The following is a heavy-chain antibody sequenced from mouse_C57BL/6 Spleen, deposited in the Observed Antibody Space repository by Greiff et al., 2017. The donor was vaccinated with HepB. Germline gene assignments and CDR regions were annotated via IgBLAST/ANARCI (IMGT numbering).Heavy chain of an antibody. CDR1: GYTFTSYW. D-gene: IGHD2-3*01. V-gene: IGHV1-69*01. CDR2: IDPSDSYT. J-gene: IGHJ2*01. Sequence: QVQLQQPGAELVMPGASVKLSCKASGYTFTSYWMHWVKQRPGQGLEWIGEIDPSDSYTNYNQKFKGKSTLPVDKSSSTAYMQLSSLTSEDSAVYYCARGYDGPLGYWGQGTTLTVAS. CDR3: ARGYDGPLGY.